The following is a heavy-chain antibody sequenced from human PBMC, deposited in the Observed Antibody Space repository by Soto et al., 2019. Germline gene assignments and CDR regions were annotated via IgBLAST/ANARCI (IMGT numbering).Heavy chain of an antibody. D-gene: IGHD6-6*01. V-gene: IGHV1-24*01. CDR3: ATWGYSSSSGYYYYYMDV. CDR1: GYTLTELS. Sequence: ASVKVSCKVSGYTLTELSMHWVRQAPGKGLEWMGGFDPEDGETIYAQKFQGRVTMTEDTSTDTAYMELSSLRSEDTAVYYCATWGYSSSSGYYYYYMDVWGKGTTVTVSS. CDR2: FDPEDGET. J-gene: IGHJ6*03.